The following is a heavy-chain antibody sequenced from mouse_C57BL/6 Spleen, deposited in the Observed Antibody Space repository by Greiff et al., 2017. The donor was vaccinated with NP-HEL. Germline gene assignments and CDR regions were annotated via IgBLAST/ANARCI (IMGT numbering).Heavy chain of an antibody. Sequence: EVQLVESGGGLVQPKGSLKLSCAASGFSFNTYAMNWVRQAPGKGLEWVARIRSKSNNYATYYADSVKDRFTISRDDSESMLYLQMNNLKTEDTAMYYCVRQCLYDLYWYFDVWGTGTTVTVSA. J-gene: IGHJ1*03. CDR1: GFSFNTYA. CDR2: IRSKSNNYAT. V-gene: IGHV10-1*01. CDR3: VRQCLYDLYWYFDV. D-gene: IGHD2-3*01.